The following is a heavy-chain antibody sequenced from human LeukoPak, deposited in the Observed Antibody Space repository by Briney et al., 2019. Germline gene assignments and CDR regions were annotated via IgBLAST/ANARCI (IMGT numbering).Heavy chain of an antibody. V-gene: IGHV1-18*01. CDR1: GYSFTSYG. CDR2: ISTYNGNT. CDR3: ARATTHYYYMDV. D-gene: IGHD5-12*01. Sequence: ASVKVSCKASGYSFTSYGISWVRQAPGQGLEWMGWISTYNGNTNYAQKLQGRVTMTTDTSTSTAYMELRRLRSDDTAVYYCARATTHYYYMDVWGKGTTVTVSS. J-gene: IGHJ6*03.